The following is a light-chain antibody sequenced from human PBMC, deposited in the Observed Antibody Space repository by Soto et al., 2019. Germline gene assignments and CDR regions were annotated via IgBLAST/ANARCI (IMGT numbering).Light chain of an antibody. CDR2: GNN. CDR3: QSYDNGLSHVV. V-gene: IGLV1-40*01. J-gene: IGLJ2*01. CDR1: SSNIGANYD. Sequence: QAVVTQPPSVSGAPGQRVTISCTGSSSNIGANYDVHWYRLVPGTAPKLLISGNNNRPSGVPDRFSVSKSGTSASLAIAGLQAEDEADYHCQSYDNGLSHVVFGGGTQLTVL.